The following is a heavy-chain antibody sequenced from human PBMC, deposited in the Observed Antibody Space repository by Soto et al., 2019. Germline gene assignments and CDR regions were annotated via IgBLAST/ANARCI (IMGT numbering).Heavy chain of an antibody. CDR3: ARAKWELLDY. CDR2: IYYSGST. V-gene: IGHV4-59*01. Sequence: GSLRLSCAASGFTFSSYYWSWIRQPPGKGLEWIGYIYYSGSTNYNPSLKSRVTISVDTSKNQFSLKLSSVTAADTAVYYCARAKWELLDYWGQGTLVTVSS. J-gene: IGHJ4*02. CDR1: GFTFSSYY. D-gene: IGHD1-26*01.